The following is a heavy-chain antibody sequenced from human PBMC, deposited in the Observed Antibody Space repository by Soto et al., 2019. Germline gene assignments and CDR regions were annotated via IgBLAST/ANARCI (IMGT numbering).Heavy chain of an antibody. V-gene: IGHV4-4*07. CDR1: GGSMSKFY. CDR2: VYATGTS. D-gene: IGHD4-17*01. CDR3: VRDGSKTLRDCFDP. Sequence: QVQVQESGPGLVKPSETLSLTCSVSGGSMSKFYWSWIRKTPGKGLEWMGRVYATGTSDYNTSLRSGVAMSVDISKKAFALRLRSVTAADTGVYYCVRDGSKTLRDCFDPWGQGILVTVSS. J-gene: IGHJ5*02.